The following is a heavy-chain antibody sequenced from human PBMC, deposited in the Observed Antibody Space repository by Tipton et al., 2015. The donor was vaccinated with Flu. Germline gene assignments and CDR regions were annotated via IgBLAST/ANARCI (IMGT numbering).Heavy chain of an antibody. V-gene: IGHV4-31*03. D-gene: IGHD2-15*01. J-gene: IGHJ4*02. CDR1: GDSISGPYY. CDR3: VRVASATYPPFVDY. Sequence: TLSLTCSVSGDSISGPYYWTWIRQRPETGLEWIAYIYNTVDIYYTPSLKSRLTVSVDTSGNQFSLELTSVTAADTAVYYCVRVASATYPPFVDYWGQGTLVTVSS. CDR2: IYNTVDI.